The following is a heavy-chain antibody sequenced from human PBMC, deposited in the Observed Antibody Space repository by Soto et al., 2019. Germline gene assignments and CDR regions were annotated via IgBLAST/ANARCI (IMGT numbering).Heavy chain of an antibody. Sequence: PSETLSLTCTVSGDSIRSSSHYWAWNRQPPGKGLEWIGGFYYSGSPNYNPSLKSRVTMSVDTSKNQFSLKLSSMTASDTAVYFCARQECTNVWYPFDYWGQGMLVTVSS. D-gene: IGHD2-8*01. CDR1: GDSIRSSSHY. J-gene: IGHJ4*02. CDR3: ARQECTNVWYPFDY. CDR2: FYYSGSP. V-gene: IGHV4-39*01.